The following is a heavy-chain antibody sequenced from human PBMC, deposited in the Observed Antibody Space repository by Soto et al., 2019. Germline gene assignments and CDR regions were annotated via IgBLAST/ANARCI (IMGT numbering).Heavy chain of an antibody. Sequence: PSETLYLTCTVSGGSIYTYSWTWLRQPAGKGLEWIVHIYSSGSANYNPSLKSRVSMSVDTSKNQFSLKLNSVTAADTAVYYCATIVGANDYWGQGALVT. D-gene: IGHD1-26*01. CDR3: ATIVGANDY. CDR1: GGSIYTYS. CDR2: IYSSGSA. V-gene: IGHV4-4*07. J-gene: IGHJ4*02.